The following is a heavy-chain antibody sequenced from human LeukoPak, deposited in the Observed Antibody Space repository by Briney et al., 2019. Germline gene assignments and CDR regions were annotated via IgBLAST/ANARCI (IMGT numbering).Heavy chain of an antibody. CDR3: SEGYFEPFDH. CDR1: GVSVSTSH. V-gene: IGHV4-59*02. CDR2: LSYTGKT. D-gene: IGHD2/OR15-2a*01. Sequence: SETLSLTCNVSGVSVSTSHWNWIRRRPGKGLGWIGCLSYTGKTDYNPSLKSRVSISLGSSNNHFSLKLTSVTAADTAVYYCSEGYFEPFDHWGQGILVTVSS. J-gene: IGHJ4*02.